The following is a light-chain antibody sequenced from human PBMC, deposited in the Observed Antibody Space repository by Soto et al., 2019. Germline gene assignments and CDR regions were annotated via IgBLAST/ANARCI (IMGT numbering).Light chain of an antibody. CDR1: QSISSW. Sequence: DIQMTQSPSTLSASVGGRVTITCRASQSISSWLAWYQQKPGKAPKLLIFAAAALQSGVPSRFSGSGSGTEFTLTINSLQPEDFATYYCLQYNSYPRTFGQGTKVDIK. V-gene: IGKV1-5*01. CDR2: AAA. J-gene: IGKJ1*01. CDR3: LQYNSYPRT.